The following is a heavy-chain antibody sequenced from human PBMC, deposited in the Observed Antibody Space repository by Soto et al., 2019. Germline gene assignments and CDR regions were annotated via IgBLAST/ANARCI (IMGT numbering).Heavy chain of an antibody. J-gene: IGHJ3*02. CDR1: GYTFIGHG. V-gene: IGHV1-18*01. CDR2: MSAYNGNA. Sequence: QVQLVQSGVEVMKPGASVKVSCKASGYTFIGHGISWWRQAAGQGLEWLGWMSAYNGNANYAQKFQDRVTLTRDTSTRTAHMELRSLRSDDTAVYYCARGSVTFGELYDSFDTWRQGTMLIVSS. D-gene: IGHD3-10*01. CDR3: ARGSVTFGELYDSFDT.